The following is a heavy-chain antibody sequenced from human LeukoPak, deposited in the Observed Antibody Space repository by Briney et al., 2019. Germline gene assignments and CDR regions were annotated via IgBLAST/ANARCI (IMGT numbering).Heavy chain of an antibody. Sequence: GASVKVSCKASGYTFTSYYMHWVRQAPGQGLEWMGIINPSGGSTSYAQKFQGRVTMTRDTSTSTVYMELSSLRSEDTAVYYCARGWYEGFGQSVDFDYWGQGTLVTVSS. V-gene: IGHV1-46*01. CDR3: ARGWYEGFGQSVDFDY. J-gene: IGHJ4*02. D-gene: IGHD6-13*01. CDR1: GYTFTSYY. CDR2: INPSGGST.